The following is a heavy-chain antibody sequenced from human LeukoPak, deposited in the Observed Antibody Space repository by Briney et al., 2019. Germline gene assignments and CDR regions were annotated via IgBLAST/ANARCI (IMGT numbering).Heavy chain of an antibody. D-gene: IGHD3-10*01. CDR3: ARKTYCSEFYVDY. Sequence: PGGSLRLSCAASGFTFSSYSMNWVRQAPGKGLEWVSAITGGGDTTYYADSVKGRFTISRDSANNSLYLQMNGLRAEDTAVYFCARKTYCSEFYVDYWGQGTLVTVSS. CDR1: GFTFSSYS. CDR2: ITGGGDTT. V-gene: IGHV3-21*04. J-gene: IGHJ4*02.